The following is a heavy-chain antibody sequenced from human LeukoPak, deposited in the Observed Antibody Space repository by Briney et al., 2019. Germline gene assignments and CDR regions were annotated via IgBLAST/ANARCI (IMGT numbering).Heavy chain of an antibody. V-gene: IGHV1-3*01. Sequence: ASVKVSCKASGYTFTNYTLHWVRQAPGQRLEWMGWIYAGNGHTRDSQKFQGRVTITGDTSASTAYMELSSLRSEDTAVYYCARAGYCSGGSCYPDFDNWGQGTLVTVSS. D-gene: IGHD2-15*01. CDR2: IYAGNGHT. CDR1: GYTFTNYT. CDR3: ARAGYCSGGSCYPDFDN. J-gene: IGHJ4*02.